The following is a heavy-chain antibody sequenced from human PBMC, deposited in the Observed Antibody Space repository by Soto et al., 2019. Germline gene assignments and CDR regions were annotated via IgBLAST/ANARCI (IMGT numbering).Heavy chain of an antibody. CDR1: GGSISSGGYS. Sequence: QLQLQESGSGLVKPSQTLSLTCAVSGGSISSGGYSWSWIRQPPGKGLEWIGYIYHSGSTYYNPSLKSRVTISVARAKNQFSLKLSSVTAADTAVYYCARDDHLSPRLEGNDDFDIWGQGTMVTVSS. CDR2: IYHSGST. V-gene: IGHV4-30-2*01. CDR3: ARDDHLSPRLEGNDDFDI. J-gene: IGHJ3*02. D-gene: IGHD1-1*01.